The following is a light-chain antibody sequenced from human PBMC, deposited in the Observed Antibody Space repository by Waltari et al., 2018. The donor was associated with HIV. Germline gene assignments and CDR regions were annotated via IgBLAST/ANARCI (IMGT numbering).Light chain of an antibody. V-gene: IGKV1-27*01. J-gene: IGKJ4*01. Sequence: DIQMPKFPSPPSASVRDRIHITCRASQGIGNYLAWYQQKPGKVPKLLIYAASTLQSGIPARFSGSGSGTEFTLTISSLQPEDVATYYCQKYNSSPLTFGGGTKVEIK. CDR2: AAS. CDR3: QKYNSSPLT. CDR1: QGIGNY.